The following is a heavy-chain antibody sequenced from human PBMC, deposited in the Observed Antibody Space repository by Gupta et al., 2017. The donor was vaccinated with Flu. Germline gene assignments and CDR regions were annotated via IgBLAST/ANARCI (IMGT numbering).Heavy chain of an antibody. CDR3: VKHQRFVLNTGFDF. Sequence: MNNFYWSWIRQPPGKGLEWIGFISYTGSTKYNPSLESRVTMSADTSKGEFSLKLTSVTSVDTAVYFCVKHQRFVLNTGFDFWGRGMLVTVSS. D-gene: IGHD3-3*01. V-gene: IGHV4-59*03. CDR1: MNNFY. CDR2: ISYTGST. J-gene: IGHJ4*02.